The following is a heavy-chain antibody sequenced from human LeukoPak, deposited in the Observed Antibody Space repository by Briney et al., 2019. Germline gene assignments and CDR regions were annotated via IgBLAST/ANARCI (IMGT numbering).Heavy chain of an antibody. V-gene: IGHV3-66*02. CDR3: ARAPSSSWYDIDY. Sequence: GGSLRLSCAASGFTVSSNYMSWVRQAPGKGLEWVSVIYSGGSTYYADSVKGRFTISRDNSKNTLYLQMNSLRAEDTAVYYCARAPSSSWYDIDYWDQGTLVTVSS. CDR2: IYSGGST. D-gene: IGHD6-13*01. J-gene: IGHJ4*02. CDR1: GFTVSSNY.